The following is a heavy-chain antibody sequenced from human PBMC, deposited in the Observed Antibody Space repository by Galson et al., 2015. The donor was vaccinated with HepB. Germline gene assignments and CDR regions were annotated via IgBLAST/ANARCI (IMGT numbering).Heavy chain of an antibody. CDR2: ISAYNGNT. V-gene: IGHV1-18*01. Sequence: SVKVSCKASGYTFTSYGISWVRQAPGQGLEWMGWISAYNGNTNYAQKLQGRVTMTTDTSTSTAYMELSSLRSEDTAVYYCARVSIYGSGSYYKWDYYYGMDVWGQGTRSPSP. CDR1: GYTFTSYG. D-gene: IGHD3-10*01. CDR3: ARVSIYGSGSYYKWDYYYGMDV. J-gene: IGHJ6*02.